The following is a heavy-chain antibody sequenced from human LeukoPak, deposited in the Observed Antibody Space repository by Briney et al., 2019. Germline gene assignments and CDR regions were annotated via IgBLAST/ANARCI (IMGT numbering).Heavy chain of an antibody. Sequence: SVKVSCKASGGTFSSYAISWVRQAPGQGLEWMGRIIPILGIANYAQKFQGRVTITADKSTSTAYMELSSLRSEDTAVYYCARGLGDYDFWGGYAFDYWGQGTLVTVSS. CDR2: IIPILGIA. V-gene: IGHV1-69*04. J-gene: IGHJ4*02. CDR3: ARGLGDYDFWGGYAFDY. D-gene: IGHD3-3*01. CDR1: GGTFSSYA.